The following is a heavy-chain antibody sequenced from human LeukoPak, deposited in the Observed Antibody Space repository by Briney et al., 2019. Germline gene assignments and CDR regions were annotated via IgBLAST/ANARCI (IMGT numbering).Heavy chain of an antibody. D-gene: IGHD1-7*01. CDR3: ARVDWNYDRTEGLDI. Sequence: PGGSLRLSCAASGFTVSSNYMSWVRQAPGKGLEWVANIKQDGSEKYYVDSVKGRFTISRDNAKNSLYLQMNSLRAEDTAVYYCARVDWNYDRTEGLDIWGQGTMVTVSS. CDR2: IKQDGSEK. V-gene: IGHV3-7*01. CDR1: GFTVSSNY. J-gene: IGHJ3*02.